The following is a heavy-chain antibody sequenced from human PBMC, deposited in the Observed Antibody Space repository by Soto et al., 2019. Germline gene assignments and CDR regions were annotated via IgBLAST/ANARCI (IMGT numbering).Heavy chain of an antibody. V-gene: IGHV3-23*01. Sequence: EVQLLESGGGLVQPGGSLRLSCAASGFTFSSYAMSWVRQAPGEGLEWVSVITYNGGTTYYADSVKGRFTISRDNSKNTLNLQMNSLRAEDTAVYYCAKKRGDGGWYRGFDSWGQGPLVTVSS. CDR3: AKKRGDGGWYRGFDS. J-gene: IGHJ4*02. D-gene: IGHD6-19*01. CDR1: GFTFSSYA. CDR2: ITYNGGTT.